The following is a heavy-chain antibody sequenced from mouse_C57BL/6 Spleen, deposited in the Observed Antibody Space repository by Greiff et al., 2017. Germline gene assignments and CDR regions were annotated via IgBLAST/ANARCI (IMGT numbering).Heavy chain of an antibody. CDR3: VRHWGYYDYAMDD. Sequence: DVMLVESGGGLVRPKGSLKLSCAASGFSFNTYAMNWVRQAPGKGLEWVARIRSKSNNYATYYADSVKDRFTISRDDSESMLYLQMNNLKTEDTAMYYCVRHWGYYDYAMDDWGQGTSVTVSS. D-gene: IGHD2-3*01. CDR1: GFSFNTYA. J-gene: IGHJ4*01. V-gene: IGHV10-1*01. CDR2: IRSKSNNYAT.